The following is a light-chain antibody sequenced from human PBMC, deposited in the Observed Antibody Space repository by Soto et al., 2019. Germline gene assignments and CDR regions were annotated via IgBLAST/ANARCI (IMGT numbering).Light chain of an antibody. CDR2: GVT. V-gene: IGLV2-14*01. CDR3: SSYTSASTLLYL. Sequence: QSVLTQPASVSGSPGQSITISCTGTSSDVGGYNYVSWYQQHPGIAPKLLIYGVTNRPSGVSTRFSGSKSGNTASLTISGLHAEEEADYHCSSYTSASTLLYLFGTGTKLTVL. J-gene: IGLJ1*01. CDR1: SSDVGGYNY.